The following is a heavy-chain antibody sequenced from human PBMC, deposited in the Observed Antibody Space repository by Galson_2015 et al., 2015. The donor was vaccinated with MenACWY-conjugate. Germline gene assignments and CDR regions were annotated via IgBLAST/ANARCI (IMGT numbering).Heavy chain of an antibody. D-gene: IGHD3-22*01. CDR2: IIPIFGTA. CDR3: ARDPRGYDSSGYYFPH. V-gene: IGHV1-69*13. J-gene: IGHJ4*02. CDR1: GGTFSSYA. Sequence: SVKVSCKASGGTFSSYAISWVRQAPGQGLEWMGGIIPIFGTANYAQKFQGRVTITADESTSTAYMELSSLRSEDTAVYYCARDPRGYDSSGYYFPHWGQGTLVTVSS.